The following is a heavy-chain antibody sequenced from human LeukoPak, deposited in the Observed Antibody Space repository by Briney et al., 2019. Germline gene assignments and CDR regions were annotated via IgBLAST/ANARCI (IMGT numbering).Heavy chain of an antibody. V-gene: IGHV1-2*02. J-gene: IGHJ4*02. D-gene: IGHD5-24*01. CDR2: INPNSGGR. CDR3: ARGDVYNDY. Sequence: GASVKVSCKASGYTFTGYYMRWVRQATGQGLEWMGWINPNSGGRNYAQKFQGRVTLTRDTSISTAYMELSSLRSDDTAVYYCARGDVYNDYWGQGTLVTVSS. CDR1: GYTFTGYY.